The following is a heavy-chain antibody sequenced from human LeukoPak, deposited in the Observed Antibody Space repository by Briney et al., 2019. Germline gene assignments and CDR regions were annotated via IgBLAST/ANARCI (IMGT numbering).Heavy chain of an antibody. J-gene: IGHJ4*02. D-gene: IGHD3-22*01. CDR1: GGSFSGYY. CDR3: ARVSSGYYKERNFDY. V-gene: IGHV4-34*01. Sequence: PSETLSLTCAVYGGSFSGYYWSWIRQPPGKGLEWIGEINHSGSTNYNPSLKSRVTISVDTSKNQFSLKLSSVTAADTAVYYCARVSSGYYKERNFDYWGQGTLVTVSS. CDR2: INHSGST.